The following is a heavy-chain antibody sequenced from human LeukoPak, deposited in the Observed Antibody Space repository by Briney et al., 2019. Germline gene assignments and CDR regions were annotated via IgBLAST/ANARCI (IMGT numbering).Heavy chain of an antibody. Sequence: PSETLSLTCTVSGYSISSGYYWGWIRQPPGKGLEWIGRSHHSGSTYYNPSLKSRVTISVDTSKNQFSLKLSSVTAADTAVYYCARVPSTYYDFWSGYYLYNWFDPWGQGTLVTVSS. CDR1: GYSISSGYY. CDR3: ARVPSTYYDFWSGYYLYNWFDP. D-gene: IGHD3-3*01. V-gene: IGHV4-38-2*02. J-gene: IGHJ5*02. CDR2: SHHSGST.